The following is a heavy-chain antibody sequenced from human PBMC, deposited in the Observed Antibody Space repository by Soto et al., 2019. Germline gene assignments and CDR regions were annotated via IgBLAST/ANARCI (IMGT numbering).Heavy chain of an antibody. J-gene: IGHJ5*02. V-gene: IGHV4-30-2*01. Sequence: SGGSISSGGYSWSWIRQPPGKGLEWIGYIYHSGSTYYNPSLKSRVTISVDRSKNQFSLKLSSVTAADTAVYYCARDRLSQGLDPWGQGTLVTVSS. CDR1: GGSISSGGYS. CDR2: IYHSGST. CDR3: ARDRLSQGLDP.